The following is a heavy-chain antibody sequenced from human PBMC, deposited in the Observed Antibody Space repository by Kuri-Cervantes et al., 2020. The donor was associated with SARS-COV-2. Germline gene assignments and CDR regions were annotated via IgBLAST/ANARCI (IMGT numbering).Heavy chain of an antibody. D-gene: IGHD6-6*01. Sequence: SETLSLPCAVYGGSFSGYYWSWIRQLPGKGLEWIGEINHSGSTNYNPSLKSRVTISVDASKNQFSLKLSSVTAADTAVYYCARGPVAARPYYYYGMDVWGQGTTVTVSS. CDR1: GGSFSGYY. V-gene: IGHV4-34*01. CDR2: INHSGST. J-gene: IGHJ6*02. CDR3: ARGPVAARPYYYYGMDV.